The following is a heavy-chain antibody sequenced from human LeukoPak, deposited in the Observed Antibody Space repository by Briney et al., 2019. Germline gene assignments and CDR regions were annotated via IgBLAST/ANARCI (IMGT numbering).Heavy chain of an antibody. CDR3: ARDGYNRAFDY. J-gene: IGHJ4*02. Sequence: PGGSLRLPCAASGFTFSSYAMHWVRQAPGKGLEYVSAISSNGGSTYYANSVKGRFTISRDNSKNTLYLQMGSLRAEDMAVYYCARDGYNRAFDYWGQGTLVTVSS. CDR1: GFTFSSYA. CDR2: ISSNGGST. D-gene: IGHD5-24*01. V-gene: IGHV3-64*01.